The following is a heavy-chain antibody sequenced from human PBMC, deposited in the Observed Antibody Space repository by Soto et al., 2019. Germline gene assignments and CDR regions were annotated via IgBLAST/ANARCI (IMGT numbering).Heavy chain of an antibody. CDR2: VHNSGTT. V-gene: IGHV4-59*01. Sequence: QVHLQESGPGLVKPSETLSLSCTVSGGSISVYYWNWIRQPPGKGLWWIGYVHNSGTTSYNPSFGSRITMLLDTTKIQFALTLTSVTAADTAVYYCARRWSWTDYWGQGTLDTVSS. CDR3: ARRWSWTDY. D-gene: IGHD5-12*01. CDR1: GGSISVYY. J-gene: IGHJ4*02.